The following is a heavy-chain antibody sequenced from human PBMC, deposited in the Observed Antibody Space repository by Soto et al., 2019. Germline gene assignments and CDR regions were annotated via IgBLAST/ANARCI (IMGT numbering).Heavy chain of an antibody. CDR1: GFTFSSYG. CDR2: IRYDGSSK. D-gene: IGHD1-20*01. Sequence: QVQLVESGGGVVQPGGSLRLSCAASGFTFSSYGMHWVRQAPGKGLVWVAGIRYDGSSKYYEDSVKGRFTITRDNSKHTLYLKMNSLGAEDTAVYYSARDWDNSSPLDYWGQGSPVTVSS. CDR3: ARDWDNSSPLDY. V-gene: IGHV3-33*01. J-gene: IGHJ4*02.